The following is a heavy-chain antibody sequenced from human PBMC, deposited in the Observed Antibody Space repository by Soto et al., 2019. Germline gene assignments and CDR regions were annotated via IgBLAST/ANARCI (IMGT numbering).Heavy chain of an antibody. CDR1: GFTFSSYG. CDR3: ARDASITMVRGVIMGPYYYGMDV. J-gene: IGHJ6*02. V-gene: IGHV3-33*01. CDR2: IWYDGSNK. D-gene: IGHD3-10*01. Sequence: GGSLRLSCAASGFTFSSYGMHWVRQAPGKGLEWVAVIWYDGSNKYYADSVKGRFTISRDNSKNTLYLQMNSLRAEDTAVYYCARDASITMVRGVIMGPYYYGMDVWGQGTTVTVSS.